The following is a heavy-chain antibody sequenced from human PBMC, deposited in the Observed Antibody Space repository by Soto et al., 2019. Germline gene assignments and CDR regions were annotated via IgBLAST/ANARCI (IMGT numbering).Heavy chain of an antibody. V-gene: IGHV3-30-3*01. CDR1: GFTFSSYA. D-gene: IGHD3-3*01. CDR2: ISYDGSNK. CDR3: ARESVRFLEWLLHPIDY. J-gene: IGHJ4*02. Sequence: PGGSLRLSCAASGFTFSSYAMHWVRQAPGKGLEWVAVISYDGSNKYYADSVKGRFTISRDNSKNTLYLQMNSLRAEDTAVYYCARESVRFLEWLLHPIDYWGQGTLVTVSS.